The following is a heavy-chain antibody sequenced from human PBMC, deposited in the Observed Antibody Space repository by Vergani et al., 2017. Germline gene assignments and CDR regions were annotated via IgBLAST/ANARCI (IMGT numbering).Heavy chain of an antibody. Sequence: EVQLLESGGGLVQPGGSLRLSCAASGFNFRSYHMSWVRQAPGKGLEWVSAISSSDSRKYYADSVRGRVTISRDNSKNTVYLQMDDLRAEDTAVYYCAKDLSVVEAADYFRGQGTLVTVSS. CDR3: AKDLSVVEAADYF. J-gene: IGHJ4*02. CDR1: GFNFRSYH. D-gene: IGHD3-16*01. CDR2: ISSSDSRK. V-gene: IGHV3-23*01.